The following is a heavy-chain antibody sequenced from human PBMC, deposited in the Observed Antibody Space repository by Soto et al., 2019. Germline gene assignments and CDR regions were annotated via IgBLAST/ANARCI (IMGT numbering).Heavy chain of an antibody. CDR2: ISYDGSNK. J-gene: IGHJ6*02. V-gene: IGHV3-30*18. CDR3: AKGGLRRYSYSYYGMDV. CDR1: GFTFSSYD. D-gene: IGHD5-18*01. Sequence: PXGSLRLSCAASGFTFSSYDMHWVRQAPGKGLEWVAVISYDGSNKYYADSVKGRFTISRDNSKNTLYLQMNSLRAEDTAVYYCAKGGLRRYSYSYYGMDVWGQGTTVTVSS.